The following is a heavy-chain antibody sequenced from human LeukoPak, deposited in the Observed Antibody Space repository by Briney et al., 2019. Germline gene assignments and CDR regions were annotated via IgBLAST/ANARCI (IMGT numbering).Heavy chain of an antibody. J-gene: IGHJ5*02. V-gene: IGHV1-69*01. D-gene: IGHD2-2*01. CDR3: ARVAGYCSSTSCYAHYNWFDP. CDR2: IIPIFGTA. Sequence: SVKVSCKASGGTFSSYAISWVRQAPGQGLEWMGGIIPIFGTANYAQKFQGRVTITADESTSTAYMELSSLRSEDMAVYYCARVAGYCSSTSCYAHYNWFDPRGQGTLVTVSS. CDR1: GGTFSSYA.